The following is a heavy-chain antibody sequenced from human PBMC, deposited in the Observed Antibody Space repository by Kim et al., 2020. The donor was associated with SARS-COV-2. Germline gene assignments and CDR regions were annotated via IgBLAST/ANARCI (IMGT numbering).Heavy chain of an antibody. CDR2: ISSSSSYI. D-gene: IGHD2-15*01. V-gene: IGHV3-21*01. CDR3: ARAGWTYCSGGSCRDDY. CDR1: GFTFSSYS. Sequence: GGSLRLSCAASGFTFSSYSMNWVRQAPGKGLEWVSSISSSSSYIYYADSVKGRFTISRDNAKNSLYLQMNSLRAEDTAVYYCARAGWTYCSGGSCRDDYWGQGTLVTVSS. J-gene: IGHJ4*02.